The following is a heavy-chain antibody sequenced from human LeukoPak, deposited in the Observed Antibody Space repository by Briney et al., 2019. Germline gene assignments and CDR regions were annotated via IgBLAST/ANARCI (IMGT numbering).Heavy chain of an antibody. CDR2: IYYSGST. J-gene: IGHJ5*02. V-gene: IGHV4-39*01. CDR1: GGSISSSSYY. D-gene: IGHD5-12*01. CDR3: ARQGVATIGVYNWFDP. Sequence: SETLSLTCTVSGGSISSSSYYWGWIRQPPGKGLEWIGSIYYSGSTYYNPSLKSRVTISVDTSKNQFSLKLSSVTAADTAVYYCARQGVATIGVYNWFDPWGQGTLVTVSS.